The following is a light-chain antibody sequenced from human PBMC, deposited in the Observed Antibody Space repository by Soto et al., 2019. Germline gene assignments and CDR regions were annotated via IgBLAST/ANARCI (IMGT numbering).Light chain of an antibody. CDR1: QSVSTNY. V-gene: IGKV3-20*01. CDR3: QQYNFWPLT. Sequence: EIVLTQSPGTLSLSPGERATLSCRASQSVSTNYLAWYQQKPGLAPRLLIYGASSRATGIPDRFSGSGSGTDFTLTISRLEPEDFAVYYCQQYNFWPLTFGGGTKVEIK. J-gene: IGKJ4*01. CDR2: GAS.